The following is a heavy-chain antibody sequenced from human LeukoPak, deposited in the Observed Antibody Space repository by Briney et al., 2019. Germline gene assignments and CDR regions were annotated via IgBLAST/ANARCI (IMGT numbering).Heavy chain of an antibody. V-gene: IGHV1-46*01. CDR1: GYTFTSYY. J-gene: IGHJ4*02. D-gene: IGHD6-19*01. CDR3: ARDRYSSGWYSFDY. CDR2: INSSGGGT. Sequence: ASVKVSCKASGYTFTSYYIHWARQAPGQGLEWMGIINSSGGGTGYAQKFQGRVTMTRDTSTSTVYMELSSLRSEDTAVYYCARDRYSSGWYSFDYWGQGTLVTVSS.